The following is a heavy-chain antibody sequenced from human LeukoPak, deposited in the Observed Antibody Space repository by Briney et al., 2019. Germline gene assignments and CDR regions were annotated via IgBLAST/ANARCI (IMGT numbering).Heavy chain of an antibody. D-gene: IGHD6-13*01. CDR1: GGTFSSYA. CDR3: ARSRGYFDY. Sequence: ASVKVSCKASGGTFSSYAISWVRQAPGQGLEWMGRIIPIFGTANYAQKFQGRVTITTDESTSTAYMELSSLGSEDTALYYCARSRGYFDYWGQGTLVTVSS. CDR2: IIPIFGTA. J-gene: IGHJ4*02. V-gene: IGHV1-69*05.